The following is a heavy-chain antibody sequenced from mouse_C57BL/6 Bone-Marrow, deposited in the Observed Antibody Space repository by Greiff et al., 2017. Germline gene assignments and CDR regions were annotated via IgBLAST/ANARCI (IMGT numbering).Heavy chain of an antibody. D-gene: IGHD1-1*01. J-gene: IGHJ1*03. V-gene: IGHV1-50*01. CDR1: GYTFTSYW. CDR2: IDPSDGYT. Sequence: QVQLQQPGAELVKPGASVTLSCKASGYTFTSYWMQWVKQRPGQGLEWIGEIDPSDGYTNYNQKFKGKATLTVDTSSSTAYMQLSSLTSEDSAVYYCASLYYGSSHWYFDVWGTGTTVTVSS. CDR3: ASLYYGSSHWYFDV.